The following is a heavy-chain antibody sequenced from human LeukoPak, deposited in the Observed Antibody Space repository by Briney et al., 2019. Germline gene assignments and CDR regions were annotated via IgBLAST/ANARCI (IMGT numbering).Heavy chain of an antibody. CDR3: TTGGVGYSYGKTPYYFDY. V-gene: IGHV3-15*01. D-gene: IGHD5-18*01. Sequence: GGSLRLSCAASGFTFSNAWMSWVRQAPGQGLEWVGRIKSKTDGRTTDYAAPVKGRFTISRDDSKNTLYLQMNSLKTEDTAVYYCTTGGVGYSYGKTPYYFDYWGQGTLVTVSS. J-gene: IGHJ4*02. CDR1: GFTFSNAW. CDR2: IKSKTDGRTT.